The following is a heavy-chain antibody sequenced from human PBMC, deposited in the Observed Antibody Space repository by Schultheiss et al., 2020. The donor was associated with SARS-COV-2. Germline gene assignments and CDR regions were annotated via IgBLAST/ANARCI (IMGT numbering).Heavy chain of an antibody. Sequence: GESLKISCAASGFTFSGSAMHWVRQASGKGLEWVGRIRSKANSYATAYAASVKGRFTISRDDSKNTAYLQMNSLKTEDTAVYYCTSLPGGDGYRGYADWGQGTLVTVSS. CDR2: IRSKANSYAT. V-gene: IGHV3-73*01. J-gene: IGHJ4*02. D-gene: IGHD5-24*01. CDR1: GFTFSGSA. CDR3: TSLPGGDGYRGYAD.